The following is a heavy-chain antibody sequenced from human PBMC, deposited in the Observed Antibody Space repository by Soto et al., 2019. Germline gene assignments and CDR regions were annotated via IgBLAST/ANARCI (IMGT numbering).Heavy chain of an antibody. V-gene: IGHV3-23*01. D-gene: IGHD4-17*01. CDR2: ISGSGGST. J-gene: IGHJ4*02. CDR3: AKHGYGDYTEYFDY. CDR1: GFTFSSYA. Sequence: GGSLRLSCAASGFTFSSYAMSWVRQAPGKGLEWVSAISGSGGSTYYADSVKGRFTISRDNSKNTLYLQMNSLRVEDTAVYYCAKHGYGDYTEYFDYWGQGTLVTVSS.